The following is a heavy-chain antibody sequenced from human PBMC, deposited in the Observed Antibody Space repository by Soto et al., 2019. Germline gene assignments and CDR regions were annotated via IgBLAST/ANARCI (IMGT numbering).Heavy chain of an antibody. CDR3: ARGDTAMVRHYYYYRMDV. CDR2: IIPIFGTA. J-gene: IGHJ6*02. CDR1: GGTFSSYA. D-gene: IGHD5-18*01. Sequence: SVKVSCKASGGTFSSYAISWVRQAPGQGLEWMVGIIPIFGTANYAQKFQGRVTITADESTSTAYMELSSLRSEDTAVYYCARGDTAMVRHYYYYRMDVWGQGTTVTVS. V-gene: IGHV1-69*13.